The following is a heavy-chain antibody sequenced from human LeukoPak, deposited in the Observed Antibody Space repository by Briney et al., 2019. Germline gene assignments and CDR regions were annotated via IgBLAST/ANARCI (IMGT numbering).Heavy chain of an antibody. J-gene: IGHJ4*02. V-gene: IGHV5-51*01. D-gene: IGHD6-19*01. Sequence: GESLKISCKGSGYSFTSYWIAWVRQMPGKGLEWMGIIYPDDSDTRYSPSFQGQVTITADKSISTAYLQWSSLKASDNAMYYCARQRRSSGWPNDYWGQGTLVTVSA. CDR3: ARQRRSSGWPNDY. CDR2: IYPDDSDT. CDR1: GYSFTSYW.